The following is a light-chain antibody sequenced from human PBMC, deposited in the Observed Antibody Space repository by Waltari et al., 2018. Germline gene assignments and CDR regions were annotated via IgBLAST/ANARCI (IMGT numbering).Light chain of an antibody. V-gene: IGKV1-39*01. J-gene: IGKJ1*01. CDR3: QQSYSTPWT. Sequence: DIQMTQSPSSLSASAGDRVTITCRASQSISSYLNWYQQKPGKAPKLLIYAASSLQSGVPSRFSGSESGTDFTLTISSLQPEDFATYYCQQSYSTPWTFGQGTKVEIK. CDR2: AAS. CDR1: QSISSY.